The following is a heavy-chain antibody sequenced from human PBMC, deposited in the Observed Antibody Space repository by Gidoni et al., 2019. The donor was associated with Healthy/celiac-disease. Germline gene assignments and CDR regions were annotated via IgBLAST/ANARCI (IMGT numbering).Heavy chain of an antibody. CDR2: IWYDGSNK. D-gene: IGHD1-26*01. J-gene: IGHJ6*02. V-gene: IGHV3-33*01. CDR1: GFTFSSYG. Sequence: QVQLVESGGGVVQPGRSLRLSCAASGFTFSSYGMHWVRQAPGKGLEWVAVIWYDGSNKYYADSVKGRFTISRDNSKNTLYLQMNSLRAEDTAVYYCARGGAARRSYYYYGMDVWGQGTTVTVSS. CDR3: ARGGAARRSYYYYGMDV.